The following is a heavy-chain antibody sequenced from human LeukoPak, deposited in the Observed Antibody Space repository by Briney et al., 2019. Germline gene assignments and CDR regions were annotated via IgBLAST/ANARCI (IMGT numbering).Heavy chain of an antibody. CDR3: AREGTWSYYYDY. J-gene: IGHJ4*02. Sequence: SGGSLRLPCAASGFTVRSNYMNWVRQAPGRGLEWVSVIYSGGSTYYADSVKGRFTISRDNSKNTLYLQMNSLRAEDTAVYYCAREGTWSYYYDYWGQGTLVTVSS. V-gene: IGHV3-66*01. D-gene: IGHD1-26*01. CDR1: GFTVRSNY. CDR2: IYSGGST.